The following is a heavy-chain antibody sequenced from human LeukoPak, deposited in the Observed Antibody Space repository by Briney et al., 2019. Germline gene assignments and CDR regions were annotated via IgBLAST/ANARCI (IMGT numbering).Heavy chain of an antibody. J-gene: IGHJ6*02. CDR2: IIESGDTP. CDR3: VKGAPPHGYNYDLYYYYYGMDV. V-gene: IGHV3-23*01. D-gene: IGHD5-18*01. Sequence: GGSLRLSCATSGFTFAAYAMSWVRQAPGKGLEWVSTIIESGDTPYYADSVKGRFTISRDTSKNTVYLQVNSLRAEDTAVYYCVKGAPPHGYNYDLYYYYYGMDVWGQGTTVTVSS. CDR1: GFTFAAYA.